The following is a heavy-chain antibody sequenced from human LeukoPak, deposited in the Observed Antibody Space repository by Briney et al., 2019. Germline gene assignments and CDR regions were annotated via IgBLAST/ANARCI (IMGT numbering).Heavy chain of an antibody. Sequence: GRSLRLSCAASGFTFSNYAMHWVRQAPGKGLEWVAIISYGGSNKYYADSVKGRFTVSRDNSKNTLYLQMNSLRAEDTAIYYCARKTDHRAGGDYWGQGTLVTVSS. J-gene: IGHJ4*02. CDR2: ISYGGSNK. CDR3: ARKTDHRAGGDY. D-gene: IGHD3-16*01. V-gene: IGHV3-30*14. CDR1: GFTFSNYA.